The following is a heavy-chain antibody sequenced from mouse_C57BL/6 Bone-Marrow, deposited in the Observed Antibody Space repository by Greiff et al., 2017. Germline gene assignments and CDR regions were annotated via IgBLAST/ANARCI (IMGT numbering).Heavy chain of an antibody. Sequence: QVQLQQPGAELVKPGASVKMSCKASGYTFTSYWITWVKQRPGQGLEWIGDIYPGSGSTNYNEKFKSKATLTVDTSSSTAYMQLSSLTSEDSAVYYCAREGTVVPHYYAIDYWGQGTSVTVSS. CDR3: AREGTVVPHYYAIDY. V-gene: IGHV1-55*01. CDR1: GYTFTSYW. CDR2: IYPGSGST. J-gene: IGHJ4*01. D-gene: IGHD1-1*01.